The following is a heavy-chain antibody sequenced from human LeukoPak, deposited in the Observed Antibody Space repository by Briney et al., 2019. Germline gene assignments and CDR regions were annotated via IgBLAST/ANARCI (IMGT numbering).Heavy chain of an antibody. CDR1: GFTFSSYG. CDR2: ISYDGSNK. V-gene: IGHV3-30*03. D-gene: IGHD2-8*02. CDR3: ARDTWGCFDY. Sequence: GGSLRLSCAASGFTFSSYGMHWVRQAPGKGLEWVAVISYDGSNKYYADSVKGRFTISRDNSKNTLYLQMNSLRAEDTAVYYCARDTWGCFDYWGQGTLVTVSS. J-gene: IGHJ4*02.